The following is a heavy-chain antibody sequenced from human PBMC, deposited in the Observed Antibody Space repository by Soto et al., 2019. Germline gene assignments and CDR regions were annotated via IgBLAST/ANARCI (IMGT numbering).Heavy chain of an antibody. D-gene: IGHD1-26*01. CDR2: IDYSGRT. V-gene: IGHV4-59*01. Sequence: QVQLQESGPGLVKVSETLSLTCTVSGGSINCYYWSWIRQPPGKGLEWVADIDYSGRTNYNPSLKIRLTISVDTSKNQLSLKVMSVTAADTAVYYCAREIRLVGVTGWFDPWGQGTLVTVSS. CDR1: GGSINCYY. J-gene: IGHJ5*02. CDR3: AREIRLVGVTGWFDP.